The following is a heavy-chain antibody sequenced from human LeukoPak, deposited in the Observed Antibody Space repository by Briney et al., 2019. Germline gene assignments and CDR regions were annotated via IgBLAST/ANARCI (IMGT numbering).Heavy chain of an antibody. CDR3: TRASYAGSYYTYYFDY. D-gene: IGHD1-26*01. CDR1: GFSFGDYA. Sequence: GGSLRLSCTTSGFSFGDYAMSWVRRAPGKGLEWVGFIRSKAYGGTTEYAASVKGRFTISRDDSKSIAYLQMSGLKTEDTALYYCTRASYAGSYYTYYFDYWGQGTLVAVSS. V-gene: IGHV3-49*04. J-gene: IGHJ4*02. CDR2: IRSKAYGGTT.